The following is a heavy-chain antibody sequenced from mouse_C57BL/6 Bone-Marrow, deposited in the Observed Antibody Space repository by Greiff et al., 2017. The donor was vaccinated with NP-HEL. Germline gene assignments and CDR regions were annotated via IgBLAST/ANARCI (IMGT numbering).Heavy chain of an antibody. CDR1: GFSLTSYG. D-gene: IGHD1-2*01. J-gene: IGHJ4*01. Sequence: QVQLQQSGPGLVQPSQSLSITCTVSGFSLTSYGVHWVRQSPGKGLEWLGVIWSGGSTDYNAAFISRLSISKDNSKCQVFFKMNSLQADDTAIYYCASHYDGHYYYAMDYWGQGTSVTVSS. CDR2: IWSGGST. CDR3: ASHYDGHYYYAMDY. V-gene: IGHV2-2*01.